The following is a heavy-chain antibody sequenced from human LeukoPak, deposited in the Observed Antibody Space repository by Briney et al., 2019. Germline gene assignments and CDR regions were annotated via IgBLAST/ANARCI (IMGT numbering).Heavy chain of an antibody. V-gene: IGHV1-69*13. J-gene: IGHJ4*02. Sequence: GASVKVSCKASGYTFTGYYMHWVRQAPGQGLEWMGGIIPIFGTANYAQKFQGRVTITADESTSTAYMELSSLGSEDTAVYYCASGPEASGSDRRIFDYWGQGTLVTVSS. CDR1: GYTFTGYY. CDR3: ASGPEASGSDRRIFDY. CDR2: IIPIFGTA. D-gene: IGHD3-10*01.